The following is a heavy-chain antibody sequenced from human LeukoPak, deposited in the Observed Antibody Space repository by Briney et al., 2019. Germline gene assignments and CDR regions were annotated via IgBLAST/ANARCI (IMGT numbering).Heavy chain of an antibody. D-gene: IGHD6-13*01. J-gene: IGHJ4*02. CDR3: ARDPRYSSSWYVRYFDY. CDR1: GYTFTSYG. CDR2: ISAYNGNT. Sequence: ASVKVSCKASGYTFTSYGISWVRQAPGQGLEWMGWISAYNGNTNYAQKLQGRVTMTTDTSTSTAYMVLRSLRSDDTAVYYCARDPRYSSSWYVRYFDYWGQGTLVTVSS. V-gene: IGHV1-18*01.